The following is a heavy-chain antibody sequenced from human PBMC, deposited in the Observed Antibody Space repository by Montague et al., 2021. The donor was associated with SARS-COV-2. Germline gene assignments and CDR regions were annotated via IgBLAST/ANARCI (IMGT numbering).Heavy chain of an antibody. Sequence: SETLSLTCAVTEGSFSGFYWSWIRQPPGRGLEWIGEVSHTGKPNXNPTLESRVTMSADTSKNQFSLRLYSVTAADTAMYYCARGGAPWLRVRLVYWGQGSLVTVSS. CDR1: EGSFSGFY. J-gene: IGHJ4*01. CDR3: ARGGAPWLRVRLVY. D-gene: IGHD5-12*01. V-gene: IGHV4-34*01. CDR2: VSHTGKP.